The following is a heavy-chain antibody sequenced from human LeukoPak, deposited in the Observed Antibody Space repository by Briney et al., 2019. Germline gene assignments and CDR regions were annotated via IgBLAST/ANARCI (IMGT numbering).Heavy chain of an antibody. J-gene: IGHJ4*02. Sequence: NPSETLSLTCTVSGGSISSSSYYWGWIRQPPGKGLEWIGSIYYSGSTYYNPSLKSRVTISVDTSKNQFSLKLSSVTAADTAVYYCAGVDEDTAMVDYWGQGTLVTVSS. CDR2: IYYSGST. CDR1: GGSISSSSYY. CDR3: AGVDEDTAMVDY. V-gene: IGHV4-39*01. D-gene: IGHD5-18*01.